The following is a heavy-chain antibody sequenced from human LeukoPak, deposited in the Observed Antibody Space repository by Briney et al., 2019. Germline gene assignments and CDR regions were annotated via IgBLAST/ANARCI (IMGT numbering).Heavy chain of an antibody. CDR1: GFSFSTYA. V-gene: IGHV3-23*01. D-gene: IGHD3-16*02. CDR2: VNGNGGST. J-gene: IGHJ4*02. CDR3: AKSLYGGCDY. Sequence: GGSLRLSCAASGFSFSTYAMSWVRQAPGKGLEWVSGVNGNGGSTSYADSVKGRFTIFRDNSKNTVYLQMNSLRVEDTAVYYCAKSLYGGCDYWGQGAVVTVSS.